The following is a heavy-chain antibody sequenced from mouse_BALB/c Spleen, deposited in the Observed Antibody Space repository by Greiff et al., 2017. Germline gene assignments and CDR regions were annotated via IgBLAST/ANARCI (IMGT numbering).Heavy chain of an antibody. CDR3: ARHGRRGFDYAMDY. CDR2: ISSGGSYT. J-gene: IGHJ4*01. D-gene: IGHD2-12*01. V-gene: IGHV5-6*01. Sequence: EVQLVESGGDLVKPGGSLKLSCAASGFTFSSYGMSWVRQTPYKRLEWVATISSGGSYTYYPDSVKGRFTISRDNAKKTLYLQMSSLRSEDTALYYCARHGRRGFDYAMDYWGQGTSVTVSS. CDR1: GFTFSSYG.